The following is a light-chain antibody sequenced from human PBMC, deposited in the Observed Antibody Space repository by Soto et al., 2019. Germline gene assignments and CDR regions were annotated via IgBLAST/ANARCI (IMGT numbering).Light chain of an antibody. V-gene: IGLV2-8*01. CDR2: EVN. J-gene: IGLJ1*01. CDR3: SSYAGTNNWGV. CDR1: SSDVGAYDY. Sequence: QSVLTQPPSASGSHGQSVTISCTGTSSDVGAYDYVSWYQQHPGKAPKLLLYEVNKRPSGVPDRFSGSKSGNTASLTVSGLQAEDEADYYCSSYAGTNNWGVFGTGTKVTVL.